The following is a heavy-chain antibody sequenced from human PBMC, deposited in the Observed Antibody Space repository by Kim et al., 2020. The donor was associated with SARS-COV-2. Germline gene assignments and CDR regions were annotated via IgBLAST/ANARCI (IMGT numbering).Heavy chain of an antibody. Sequence: SVKVSCKASGGTFSSYAISWVRQAPGQGLEWMGGIIPIFGTANYAQKFQGRVTITADESTSTAYMELSSLRSEDTAVYYCASPHNPSGYDYLYYYYYGMDVWGQGTTVTVSS. CDR2: IIPIFGTA. V-gene: IGHV1-69*13. D-gene: IGHD5-12*01. CDR1: GGTFSSYA. J-gene: IGHJ6*02. CDR3: ASPHNPSGYDYLYYYYYGMDV.